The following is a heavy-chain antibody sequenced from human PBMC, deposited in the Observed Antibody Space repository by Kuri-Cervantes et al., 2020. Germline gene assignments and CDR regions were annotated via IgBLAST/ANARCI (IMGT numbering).Heavy chain of an antibody. V-gene: IGHV4-59*01. CDR2: IYYSGST. J-gene: IGHJ5*02. CDR1: GGSISSYY. Sequence: ESLKISCTVSGGSISSYYWSWIRQPPGKGLEWIGYIYYSGSTNYNPSLKSRVTISVDTSKNQFSLKLSSVTAADTAVYYCARDLNPWGQGTLVTVSS. CDR3: ARDLNP.